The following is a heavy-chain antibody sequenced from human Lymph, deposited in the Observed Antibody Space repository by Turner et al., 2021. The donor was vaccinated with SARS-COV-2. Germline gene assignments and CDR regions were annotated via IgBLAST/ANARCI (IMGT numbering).Heavy chain of an antibody. CDR2: ISSSGGST. Sequence: EVQLLESGGGLVQLGGSLRLSRAASGFTFSSYAMSWVRQAPGKRMGWVSGISSSGGSTYYAGSVKGRFTISRDNSKNTLYLQMNSLRAEDTAVYYCAKDPNWYVLSAVDYWGQGTLVTVSS. V-gene: IGHV3-23*01. CDR3: AKDPNWYVLSAVDY. D-gene: IGHD1-1*01. J-gene: IGHJ4*02. CDR1: GFTFSSYA.